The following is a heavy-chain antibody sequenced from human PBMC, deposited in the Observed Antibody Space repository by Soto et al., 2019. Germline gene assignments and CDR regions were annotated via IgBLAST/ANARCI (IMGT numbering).Heavy chain of an antibody. CDR3: ASTTLGYCISTSCRTYYYYGMDV. V-gene: IGHV1-46*01. D-gene: IGHD2-2*01. CDR2: INPSGGST. CDR1: GYTFTSYY. Sequence: ASVKVSCKASGYTFTSYYMHWVRQAPGQGLEWMGIINPSGGSTSYAQKFQGRVTMTRDTSTSTVYMELSSLRSEDTAVYYCASTTLGYCISTSCRTYYYYGMDVWRQGTTVTVSS. J-gene: IGHJ6*02.